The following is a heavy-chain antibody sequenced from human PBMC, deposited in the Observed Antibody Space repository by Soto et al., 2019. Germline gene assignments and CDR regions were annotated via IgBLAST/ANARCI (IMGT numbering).Heavy chain of an antibody. Sequence: QVQLVQSGAEVKRPGASVKVSCKASAYTFTSYDINWVRQATGQGLEWMGWMNPNSGNTGYAQKLQRRATMASDTSIDTAYMEMSSLTSEDTAVYYCAKTNLRRYQGPGNIYYFEPWGQGTLVTVSS. CDR2: MNPNSGNT. D-gene: IGHD2-2*01. CDR3: AKTNLRRYQGPGNIYYFEP. J-gene: IGHJ4*02. V-gene: IGHV1-8*01. CDR1: AYTFTSYD.